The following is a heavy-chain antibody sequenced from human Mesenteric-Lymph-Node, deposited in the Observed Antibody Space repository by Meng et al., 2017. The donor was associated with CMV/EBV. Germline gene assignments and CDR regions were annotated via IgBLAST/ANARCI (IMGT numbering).Heavy chain of an antibody. V-gene: IGHV4-61*02. CDR2: IYTTGST. Sequence: QVQLQESGSGLVKPSQTLSLTCTDSCYSISSGNNYGRGIRQPAGKGLEWNGRIYTTGSTSYNPSLKSRDNISVDTSKNQFSLTFRSVTAADTAMYYCARTSCSGGTCYDPVFYFDYWGRGTLVTVSS. D-gene: IGHD2-15*01. CDR3: ARTSCSGGTCYDPVFYFDY. CDR1: CYSISSGNNY. J-gene: IGHJ4*02.